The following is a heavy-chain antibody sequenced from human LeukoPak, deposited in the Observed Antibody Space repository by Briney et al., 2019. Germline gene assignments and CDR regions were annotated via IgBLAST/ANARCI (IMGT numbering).Heavy chain of an antibody. J-gene: IGHJ1*01. D-gene: IGHD2-15*01. CDR2: INPNSGGT. V-gene: IGHV1-2*02. CDR1: GYTFTDYY. Sequence: GASVKVSCKASGYTFTDYYMHWVRQAPGQGLEWMGWINPNSGGTNYARNFQGRATMTRDTSIRTAYMELSSLRSDDTAVYYCARSMSGGLGFFQSWGQGTLVAVSS. CDR3: ARSMSGGLGFFQS.